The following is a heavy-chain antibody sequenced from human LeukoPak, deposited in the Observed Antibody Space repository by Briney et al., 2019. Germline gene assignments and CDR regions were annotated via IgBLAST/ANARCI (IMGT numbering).Heavy chain of an antibody. CDR2: INHSGST. CDR1: GGSFSGYY. D-gene: IGHD2-2*01. J-gene: IGHJ5*02. Sequence: SETLSLTCAVYGGSFSGYYWSWIRQPPGKGLEWIGEINHSGSTNYNPSLKSRVTISVDTSKNQFSLKLSSVTAADTAVCYCARARGYCSSTSCFGKWFDPWGQGTLVTVSS. CDR3: ARARGYCSSTSCFGKWFDP. V-gene: IGHV4-34*01.